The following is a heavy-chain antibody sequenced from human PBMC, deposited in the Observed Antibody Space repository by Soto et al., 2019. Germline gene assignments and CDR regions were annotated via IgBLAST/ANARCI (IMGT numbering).Heavy chain of an antibody. CDR3: ARPLYYYASSGYYVTSEYFQH. CDR2: IIPSFGTA. V-gene: IGHV1-69*06. D-gene: IGHD3-22*01. CDR1: GGTFSNYA. Sequence: QVQLVQSGAEVKKPGSSVKVSCKASGGTFSNYAISWVRQAPGQGLEWMGGIIPSFGTANYAQNFQDRVTITADKSTSTAYLELRSLRSEDTAVYYCARPLYYYASSGYYVTSEYFQHWGQGTLVTVSS. J-gene: IGHJ1*01.